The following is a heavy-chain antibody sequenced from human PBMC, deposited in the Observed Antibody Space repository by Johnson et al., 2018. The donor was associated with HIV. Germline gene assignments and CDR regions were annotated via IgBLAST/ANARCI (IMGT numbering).Heavy chain of an antibody. D-gene: IGHD6-13*01. CDR2: INWNGGST. CDR3: ARDLSRTSWDAFDI. CDR1: GFTFSSYA. Sequence: VQLVESGGGVVQPGRSLRLSCAASGFTFSSYAMHWVRQAPGKGLEWVSGINWNGGSTCYADSVEGRLTISRDNAKNSLYLQMNSLRAEDTALYYCARDLSRTSWDAFDIWGQGTMVTVSS. V-gene: IGHV3-20*04. J-gene: IGHJ3*02.